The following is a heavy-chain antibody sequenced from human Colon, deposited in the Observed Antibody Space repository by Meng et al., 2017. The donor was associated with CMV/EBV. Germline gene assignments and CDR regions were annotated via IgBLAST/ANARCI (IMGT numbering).Heavy chain of an antibody. CDR3: ATGSVAADGKGY. Sequence: SCKASGYTFSRYNIDLVRQAPGQWLEWMGYINPKTRDPTYVQGFRGRFVFSLDTSVSTAYLQISSLEAEDTAVYYCATGSVAADGKGYWGQGTLVTVSS. D-gene: IGHD6-13*01. CDR1: GYTFSRYN. CDR2: INPKTRDP. V-gene: IGHV7-4-1*02. J-gene: IGHJ4*02.